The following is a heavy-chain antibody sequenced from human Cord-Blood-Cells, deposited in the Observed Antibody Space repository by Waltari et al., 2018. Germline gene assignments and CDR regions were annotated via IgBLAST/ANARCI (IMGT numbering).Heavy chain of an antibody. CDR3: ARAPVSIWFRELLSGGPGQIDY. V-gene: IGHV1-8*01. CDR1: GYTFTSYD. J-gene: IGHJ4*02. Sequence: QVQLVQSGAEVKKPGASVKVSCKASGYTFTSYDINWVRQATGQGLEWMGWMNPNSGNTGYAQKFQGRVTMTRNTSISTAYMELSSLRSEDTAVYYCARAPVSIWFRELLSGGPGQIDYWGQGTLVTVSS. D-gene: IGHD3-10*01. CDR2: MNPNSGNT.